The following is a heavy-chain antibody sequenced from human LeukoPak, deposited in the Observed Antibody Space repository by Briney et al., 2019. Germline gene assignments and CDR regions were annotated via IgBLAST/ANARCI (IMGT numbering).Heavy chain of an antibody. CDR2: IYYSGST. Sequence: KPSETLSLTCAVYGGSFSGYYWSWIRQPPGKGLEWIGSIYYSGSTYYNPSLKSRVTISVDTSKNQFSLKLSSVTAADTAVYYCARHRLSTVGSFCYFDYWGQGTLVTVSS. J-gene: IGHJ4*02. CDR3: ARHRLSTVGSFCYFDY. CDR1: GGSFSGYY. V-gene: IGHV4-34*01. D-gene: IGHD4-23*01.